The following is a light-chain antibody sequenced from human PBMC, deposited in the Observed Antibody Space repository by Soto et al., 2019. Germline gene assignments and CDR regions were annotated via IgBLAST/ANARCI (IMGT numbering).Light chain of an antibody. CDR1: QSVSSN. V-gene: IGKV3-15*01. Sequence: EIVMTQSPATLSVSPGESATLSCRASQSVSSNLAWYQQKPGQAPRLLIYGATTRATGIPARFRGSGSGTEFTLTISSLQSEDFAVYYCQQYKTFGQGTKVEVQ. CDR3: QQYKT. CDR2: GAT. J-gene: IGKJ1*01.